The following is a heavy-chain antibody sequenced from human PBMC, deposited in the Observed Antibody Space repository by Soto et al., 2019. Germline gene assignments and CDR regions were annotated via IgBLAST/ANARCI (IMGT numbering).Heavy chain of an antibody. J-gene: IGHJ4*02. CDR1: GFTFSGSA. CDR3: SRWPSSGPGDYFDY. CDR2: IRSKANSYAT. D-gene: IGHD6-19*01. V-gene: IGHV3-73*01. Sequence: GSLRLSCAASGFTFSGSAMHWVRQASGKGLEWVGRIRSKANSYATAYAASVEGRFTISRDDSKNTAYLQMNSLKTEDTAVYYCSRWPSSGPGDYFDYWGQGTLVTVSS.